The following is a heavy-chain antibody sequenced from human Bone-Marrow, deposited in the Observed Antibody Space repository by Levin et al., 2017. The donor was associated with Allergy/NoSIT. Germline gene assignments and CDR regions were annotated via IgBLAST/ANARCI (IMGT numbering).Heavy chain of an antibody. CDR2: INHSGST. J-gene: IGHJ4*02. CDR1: GGSFSGYY. V-gene: IGHV4-34*01. CDR3: ARGGMDSSSFFDY. D-gene: IGHD6-13*01. Sequence: SETLSLTCAVYGGSFSGYYWSWIRQPPGKGLEWIGEINHSGSTNYNPSLKSRVTISVDTSKNQFSLKLSSVTAADTAVYYCARGGMDSSSFFDYWGQGTLVTVSS.